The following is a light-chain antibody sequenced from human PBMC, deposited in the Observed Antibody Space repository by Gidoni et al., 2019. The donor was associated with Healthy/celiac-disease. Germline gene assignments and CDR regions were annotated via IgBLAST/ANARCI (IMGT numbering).Light chain of an antibody. J-gene: IGLJ2*01. Sequence: ISCTGTSSDVCGYNYVSWYQQHPGKAPNLMIYDVSNRPSGVSNRFSGSKSGNTASLTISGLQAEDEADYYFSSYTSSSTLVIFGGVTKLTVL. CDR3: SSYTSSSTLVI. CDR2: DVS. CDR1: SSDVCGYNY. V-gene: IGLV2-14*03.